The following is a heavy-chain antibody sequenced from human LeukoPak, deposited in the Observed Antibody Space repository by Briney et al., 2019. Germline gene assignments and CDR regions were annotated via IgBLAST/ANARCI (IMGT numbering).Heavy chain of an antibody. J-gene: IGHJ4*02. Sequence: SETLSLTCTVSGGSIISSIYSWGWIRQPPGKGLEWIGEINHSGSTNYNPSLKSRVTISVDTSKNQFSLKLSSVTAADTAVYYCARRLRAYYYDSSGYQVDYWGQGTLVTVSS. CDR1: GGSIISSIYS. D-gene: IGHD3-22*01. CDR2: INHSGST. CDR3: ARRLRAYYYDSSGYQVDY. V-gene: IGHV4-39*07.